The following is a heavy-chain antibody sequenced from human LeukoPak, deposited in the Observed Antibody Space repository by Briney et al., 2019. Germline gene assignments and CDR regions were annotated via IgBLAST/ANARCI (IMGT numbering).Heavy chain of an antibody. CDR2: ISSSGSTI. J-gene: IGHJ4*02. D-gene: IGHD7-27*01. V-gene: IGHV3-48*03. CDR1: GFTFSSYE. Sequence: SGGSLRLSCAASGFTFSSYEMNWVRQAPGKGLEWVSYISSSGSTIYYADSVKGRFTISRDNAKNSLSLQMNSLRAEDTAVYYCAAPNWGFDDYFDNWGQGTLVTVSS. CDR3: AAPNWGFDDYFDN.